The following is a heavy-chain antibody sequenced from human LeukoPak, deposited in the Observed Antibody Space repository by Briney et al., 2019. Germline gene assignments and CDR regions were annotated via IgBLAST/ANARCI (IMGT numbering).Heavy chain of an antibody. CDR3: ATSVDTAMASGDYFDY. CDR2: IITILGIA. V-gene: IGHV1-69*04. D-gene: IGHD5-18*01. Sequence: ASVKVSCKASGGTFSSYAISWVRQAPGQGLEWMGRIITILGIANYAQKFQGRVTITADKSTSTAYMELSSLRSEDTAVYYCATSVDTAMASGDYFDYWGQGTLVTVSS. CDR1: GGTFSSYA. J-gene: IGHJ4*02.